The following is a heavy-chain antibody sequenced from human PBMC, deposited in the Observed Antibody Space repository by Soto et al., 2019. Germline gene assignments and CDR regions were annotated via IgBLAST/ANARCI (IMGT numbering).Heavy chain of an antibody. V-gene: IGHV4-59*08. Sequence: SETLSLTCTVSGGSISSYYWSWIRQPPWKGLEWIGYIYYSGSTNYNPSLKSRVTISVDTSKNQFSLKLSSVTAADTAVYYCARLLRFLEWPGYYYYYYMDVWGKGTTVTVSS. CDR2: IYYSGST. D-gene: IGHD3-3*01. CDR1: GGSISSYY. CDR3: ARLLRFLEWPGYYYYYYMDV. J-gene: IGHJ6*03.